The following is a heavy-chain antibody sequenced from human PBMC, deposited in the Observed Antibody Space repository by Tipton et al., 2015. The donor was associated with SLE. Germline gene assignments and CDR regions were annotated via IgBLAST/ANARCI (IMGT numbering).Heavy chain of an antibody. CDR3: VRVLEVKSTWYSWYFDV. V-gene: IGHV4-39*01. CDR1: GGSIRSASYY. Sequence: GLVKPSETLSLTCRVSGGSIRSASYYWGWVRQAPGKGLDWIGSIYFSGTTSYNASLKTRVTISLDPSKNQFSLDLTSMTAADTAVYYCVRVLEVKSTWYSWYFDVWGRGTLVTVSS. CDR2: IYFSGTT. J-gene: IGHJ2*01. D-gene: IGHD2/OR15-2a*01.